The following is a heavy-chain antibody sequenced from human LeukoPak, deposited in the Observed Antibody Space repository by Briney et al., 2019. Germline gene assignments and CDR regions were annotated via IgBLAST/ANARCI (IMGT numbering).Heavy chain of an antibody. V-gene: IGHV4-30-2*01. J-gene: IGHJ5*02. CDR2: IYHSGST. D-gene: IGHD1-26*01. Sequence: SETLSLTCAVSGDSINSGDYSWSWIRQPTGKGLEWIGYIYHSGSTYYNPSLKSRVTISVDRSKNQFSLKLTSVTAADTAVYYCARDGATGGWFDPWGQGTLVTVSS. CDR3: ARDGATGGWFDP. CDR1: GDSINSGDYS.